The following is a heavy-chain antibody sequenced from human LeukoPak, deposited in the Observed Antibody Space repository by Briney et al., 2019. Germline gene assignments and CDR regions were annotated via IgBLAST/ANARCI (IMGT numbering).Heavy chain of an antibody. CDR3: AKDYSSSWYYFDY. CDR2: ISGSGGGT. Sequence: GGSLRLSCAASGFTFSVHAMSWVRQAPGKGLEWVSGISGSGGGTNYADSVKGRFTVSRDNSKSTLYLQMNSLRAEDTAVYYRAKDYSSSWYYFDYWGQGTLVTVSS. J-gene: IGHJ4*02. D-gene: IGHD6-13*01. V-gene: IGHV3-23*01. CDR1: GFTFSVHA.